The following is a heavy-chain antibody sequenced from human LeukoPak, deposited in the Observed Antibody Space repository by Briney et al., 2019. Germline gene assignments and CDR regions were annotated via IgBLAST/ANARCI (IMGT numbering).Heavy chain of an antibody. V-gene: IGHV3-7*03. J-gene: IGHJ4*02. Sequence: GGSLRLSCAASEFYFRDHWMDWVRQAPGKGLEWVGHIKTDGSETYYLDSLKGRISISRDNTNNALYLQMNSLRVEDTAVYYCVKNDGWFHLAQWGQGTLVTVSS. CDR1: EFYFRDHW. D-gene: IGHD6-19*01. CDR2: IKTDGSET. CDR3: VKNDGWFHLAQ.